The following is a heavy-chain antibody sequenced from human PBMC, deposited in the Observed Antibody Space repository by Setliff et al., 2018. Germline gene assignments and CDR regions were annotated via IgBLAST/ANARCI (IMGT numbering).Heavy chain of an antibody. CDR2: IYYSGST. D-gene: IGHD2-21*01. CDR3: ARVALVVVIRNAFDI. J-gene: IGHJ3*02. V-gene: IGHV4-31*03. CDR1: CGSLSSGGYY. Sequence: LSLTCTVSCGSLSSGGYYWSWIRQHPGKGLEWIGYIYYSGSTYYNPSLKSRVTISVDTSNNQFSLKLSSVTAADTAVYYCARVALVVVIRNAFDIWGQGTMVTVSS.